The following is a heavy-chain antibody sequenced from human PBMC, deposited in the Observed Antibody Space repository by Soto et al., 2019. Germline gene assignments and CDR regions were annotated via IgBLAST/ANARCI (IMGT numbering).Heavy chain of an antibody. CDR3: ARDRLLWFGELLSDYYYYYGMDV. CDR2: IIPIFGTA. D-gene: IGHD3-10*01. J-gene: IGHJ6*02. Sequence: QVQLVQSGAEVKKPGSSVKVSCKASGGTFSSYAISWVRQAPGQGLEWMGGIIPIFGTANYAQKFQGRVTITADKSTSTANMELSSLRSEDTAVYYCARDRLLWFGELLSDYYYYYGMDVWGQGTTVTVSS. CDR1: GGTFSSYA. V-gene: IGHV1-69*06.